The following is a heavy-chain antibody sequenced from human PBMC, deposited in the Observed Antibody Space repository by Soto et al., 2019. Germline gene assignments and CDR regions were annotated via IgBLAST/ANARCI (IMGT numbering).Heavy chain of an antibody. J-gene: IGHJ3*02. D-gene: IGHD2-2*01. Sequence: GGSLRLSCTASGFIFSTYAMNWVRQAPGEGLEWVSAISGSGGSTYYADSVKGRFTISRDNSKNTLYLQMNSLRAEDTAVYYCAKDMYQLLFGAFDNWGQGTMVTVSS. CDR3: AKDMYQLLFGAFDN. CDR1: GFIFSTYA. V-gene: IGHV3-23*01. CDR2: ISGSGGST.